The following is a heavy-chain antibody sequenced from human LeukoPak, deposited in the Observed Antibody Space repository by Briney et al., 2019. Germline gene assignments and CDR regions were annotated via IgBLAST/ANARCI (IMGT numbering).Heavy chain of an antibody. CDR3: ARDRSRSCRAQTHDY. CDR1: GFTFSSYA. D-gene: IGHD6-19*01. Sequence: PGGSLRLSCAASGFTFSSYAMSWVRQAPGKGLEWVSAISGSGGSTYYADSEKGRFTISRDNSKNTLYLQMNSLRAEDTAVYFCARDRSRSCRAQTHDYWGQGTLVTVSS. CDR2: ISGSGGST. V-gene: IGHV3-23*01. J-gene: IGHJ4*02.